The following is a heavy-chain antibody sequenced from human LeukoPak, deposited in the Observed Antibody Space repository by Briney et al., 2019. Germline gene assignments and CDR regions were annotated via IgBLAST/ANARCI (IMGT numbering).Heavy chain of an antibody. CDR3: ARVPRDGYNYGMDV. J-gene: IGHJ6*02. V-gene: IGHV4-59*08. Sequence: PSETLSLTCTVSGVSISSSYWSWIRQPPGKGLEWIGYIYYTGTTNYNPSLKSRTTISVDTSKNQFSLKLSSVTAADTAVYYCARVPRDGYNYGMDVWGQGTTVTVSS. D-gene: IGHD5-24*01. CDR1: GVSISSSY. CDR2: IYYTGTT.